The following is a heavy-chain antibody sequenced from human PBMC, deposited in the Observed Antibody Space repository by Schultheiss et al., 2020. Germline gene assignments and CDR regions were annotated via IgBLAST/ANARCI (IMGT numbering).Heavy chain of an antibody. Sequence: GESLKISCAASGFTFNSHGMHWVRQAPGKGLEWVSLIWYDASKEYYADSVKGRFTISRDNAKNSLYLQMNSLRAEDTAVYYCARDQGGANWFDPWGQGTLVTVSS. CDR2: IWYDASKE. V-gene: IGHV3-33*01. CDR3: ARDQGGANWFDP. D-gene: IGHD3-16*01. J-gene: IGHJ5*02. CDR1: GFTFNSHG.